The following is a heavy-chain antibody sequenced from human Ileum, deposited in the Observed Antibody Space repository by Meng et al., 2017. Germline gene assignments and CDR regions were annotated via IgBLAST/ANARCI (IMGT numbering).Heavy chain of an antibody. V-gene: IGHV4-34*01. J-gene: IGHJ4*01. D-gene: IGHD3-22*01. Sequence: VQLQQWGAGLLKPSETLSLTCAGYGGSFSGYYWSWIRQPPGKGLEWIGEISHRGNINYNPSLKSRVIILLDTSKSQFSLRLTSVTAADTAVYYCAREIYDSSGYYVDYWGQGTLVTVSS. CDR3: AREIYDSSGYYVDY. CDR2: ISHRGNI. CDR1: GGSFSGYY.